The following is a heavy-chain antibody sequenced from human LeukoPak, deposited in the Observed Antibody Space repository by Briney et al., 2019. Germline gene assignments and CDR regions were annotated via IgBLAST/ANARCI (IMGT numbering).Heavy chain of an antibody. V-gene: IGHV3-21*06. CDR3: AREGGYCSGGSCRFFDY. CDR2: ISPSSNYI. D-gene: IGHD2-15*01. J-gene: IGHJ4*02. CDR1: GFTFSSSS. Sequence: PGGSLRLSCAASGFTFSSSSMNWVRQAPGKGLEFVASISPSSNYIYYADSVKGRFTISRDDAKNSLFLQMNSLRAEDTAVYYCAREGGYCSGGSCRFFDYWGQGTLVTVSS.